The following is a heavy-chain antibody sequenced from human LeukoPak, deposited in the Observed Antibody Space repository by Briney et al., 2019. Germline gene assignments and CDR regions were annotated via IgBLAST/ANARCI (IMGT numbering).Heavy chain of an antibody. Sequence: SGGSLRLSCAASGFTFSSYAMSWVRQAPGKGLEWVSAISGSGGSTYYADSVKGRFTISRDNSKNTLYLQMNSLRAEDTAVYYCAKDIQAYSYGSGNPTFGYWGQGTLVTVSS. D-gene: IGHD3-10*01. J-gene: IGHJ4*02. V-gene: IGHV3-23*01. CDR3: AKDIQAYSYGSGNPTFGY. CDR2: ISGSGGST. CDR1: GFTFSSYA.